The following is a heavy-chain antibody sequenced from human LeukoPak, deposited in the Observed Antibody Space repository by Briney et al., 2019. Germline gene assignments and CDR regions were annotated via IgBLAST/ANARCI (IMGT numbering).Heavy chain of an antibody. CDR2: INAGNGNT. D-gene: IGHD1-14*01. CDR3: ARNRVSLYYYYGMDV. Sequence: ASVKVSCKASGYTFTSYAMHWVRQAPGQRLEWMGWINAGNGNTKYSQKFQGRVTITRDTSASTAYMELSSLRSEDTAVYYCARNRVSLYYYYGMDVWGQGTTVTVSS. J-gene: IGHJ6*02. CDR1: GYTFTSYA. V-gene: IGHV1-3*01.